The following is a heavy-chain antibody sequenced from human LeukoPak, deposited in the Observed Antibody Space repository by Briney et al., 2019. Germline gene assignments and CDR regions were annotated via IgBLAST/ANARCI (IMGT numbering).Heavy chain of an antibody. J-gene: IGHJ4*02. V-gene: IGHV3-11*01. CDR2: ISRSGSTK. Sequence: GGSLRLSCAASGFTFSDYNMRWIRQAPGKGLEWVSSISRSGSTKYYADSVKGRFTISRDNAKNSLFLQMNILRAEDTAAYYCAKLGGNVAFWGQGTLVTVSS. D-gene: IGHD4-23*01. CDR1: GFTFSDYN. CDR3: AKLGGNVAF.